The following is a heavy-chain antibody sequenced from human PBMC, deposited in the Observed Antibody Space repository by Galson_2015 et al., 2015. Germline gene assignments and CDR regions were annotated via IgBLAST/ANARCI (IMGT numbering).Heavy chain of an antibody. J-gene: IGHJ4*02. CDR1: GFAFSVYN. CDR3: ARGGRDGYKGTIAIDY. Sequence: SLRLSCAASGFAFSVYNMHWVRQAPGKGLEWVAVIWYDGSNKYDADSVKGRFTISRDNSNNTLYLQMDSLRAEDTAVYYCARGGRDGYKGTIAIDYWGQGTLVTVSS. V-gene: IGHV3-33*08. D-gene: IGHD5-24*01. CDR2: IWYDGSNK.